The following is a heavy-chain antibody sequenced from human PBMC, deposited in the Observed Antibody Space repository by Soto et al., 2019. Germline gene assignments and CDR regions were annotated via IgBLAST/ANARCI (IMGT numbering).Heavy chain of an antibody. V-gene: IGHV1-18*01. CDR2: ISAYNGNT. Sequence: ASVKVSCTASGYTFTSNGISCVRQAPGQGLEWMGWISAYNGNTNYAQKLQGRVTITTDTSTSTAYMELSSLRSEDTAVYYCASRGIAAASGGSYYYYYMDVWGKGTTVTVSS. CDR1: GYTFTSNG. J-gene: IGHJ6*03. D-gene: IGHD6-13*01. CDR3: ASRGIAAASGGSYYYYYMDV.